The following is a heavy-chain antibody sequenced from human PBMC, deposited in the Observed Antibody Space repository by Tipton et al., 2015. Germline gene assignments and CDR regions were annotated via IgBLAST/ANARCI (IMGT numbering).Heavy chain of an antibody. CDR2: IYYSGST. CDR3: ARASIIQGYYHDSSRYYLFNS. Sequence: TLSLTCAVYGGSFSDYYWTWVRQSPGKGLEWIGYIYYSGSTNYNPSLRSRVAMSMDTSKNQFSLKLSSVIAADTAVYYCARASIIQGYYHDSSRYYLFNSWGQGTLVTVSS. V-gene: IGHV4-59*01. D-gene: IGHD3-22*01. J-gene: IGHJ1*01. CDR1: GGSFSDYY.